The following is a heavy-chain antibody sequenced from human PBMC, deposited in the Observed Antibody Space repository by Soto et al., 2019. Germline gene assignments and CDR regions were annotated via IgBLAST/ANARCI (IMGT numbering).Heavy chain of an antibody. J-gene: IGHJ6*02. D-gene: IGHD2-2*01. CDR3: AREVVPAATDYYYGMDV. V-gene: IGHV4-4*07. Sequence: PSETLSLTCTVSGGSISSYYWSWIRQPAGKGLEWIGRIYTSGSTNYNPSLKSRVTMSVDTSKSQFSLKLSSVTAADTAVYYCAREVVPAATDYYYGMDVWGQGTTVTVSS. CDR2: IYTSGST. CDR1: GGSISSYY.